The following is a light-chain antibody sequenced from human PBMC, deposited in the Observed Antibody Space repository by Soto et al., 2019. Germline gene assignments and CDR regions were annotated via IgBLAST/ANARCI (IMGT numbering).Light chain of an antibody. CDR2: WAS. CDR3: QQYYGTPFT. Sequence: DIVMTQSPDSLAVSLGERATINCKSSQSVLYSSNNKNYFAWYQQKPGQPPKLLIYWASIRESGVPDRFSGSGSGTDFTLTISGLQAEDVAVYYCQQYYGTPFTFGPGTKVDLK. J-gene: IGKJ3*01. V-gene: IGKV4-1*01. CDR1: QSVLYSSNNKNY.